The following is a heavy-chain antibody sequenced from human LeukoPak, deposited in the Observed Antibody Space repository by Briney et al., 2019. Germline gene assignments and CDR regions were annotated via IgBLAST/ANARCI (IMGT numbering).Heavy chain of an antibody. CDR3: ARIIGGGSGTLGGWFDP. D-gene: IGHD3-10*01. CDR1: GGSISSGGYY. Sequence: PSQTLSLTCTVSGGSISSGGYYWSWIRQHPGKGLEWIGYIYYSGSTYYNPSLKSRVTISVDTSKNQFSLKLSSVTAADTAVYYCARIIGGGSGTLGGWFDPWGQGTLVTVSS. J-gene: IGHJ5*02. V-gene: IGHV4-31*03. CDR2: IYYSGST.